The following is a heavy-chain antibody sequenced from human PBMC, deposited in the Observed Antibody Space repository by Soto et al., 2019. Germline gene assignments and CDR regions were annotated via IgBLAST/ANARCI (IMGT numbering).Heavy chain of an antibody. CDR2: IKSKADGGTT. Sequence: GGSLRLSCAASEFIFANALISWVRQAPGKGLEWVGRIKSKADGGTTDYAAPVKGRFTISRDESQNTLYLQMNSLKTEDTAVYYCTSLYYGHWGQGTLVTVSS. CDR1: EFIFANAL. V-gene: IGHV3-15*01. CDR3: TSLYYGH. J-gene: IGHJ4*02. D-gene: IGHD4-17*01.